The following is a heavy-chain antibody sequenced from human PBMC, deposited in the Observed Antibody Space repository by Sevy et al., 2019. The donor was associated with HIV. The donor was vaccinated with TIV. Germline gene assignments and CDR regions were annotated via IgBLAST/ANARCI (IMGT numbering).Heavy chain of an antibody. CDR1: GFSFDDYA. CDR3: VKDGGSGSGPSAEYFHH. V-gene: IGHV3-9*01. D-gene: IGHD6-19*01. CDR2: ISWNSAVI. J-gene: IGHJ1*01. Sequence: GGSLRLSCAAYGFSFDDYAMHWVRQVPGKGLEWVAGISWNSAVIGYADSVKGRYTISRDNAKNSLYLQINSLIPEDTALYYCVKDGGSGSGPSAEYFHHWGQGTLVTVSS.